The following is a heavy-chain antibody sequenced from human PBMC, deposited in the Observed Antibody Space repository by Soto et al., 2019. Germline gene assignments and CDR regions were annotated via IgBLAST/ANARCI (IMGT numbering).Heavy chain of an antibody. D-gene: IGHD6-19*01. V-gene: IGHV4-34*01. CDR1: GGSFSGYY. J-gene: IGHJ4*02. CDR2: INHSGST. CDR3: ARGTEAVAGNRFSDY. Sequence: QVQLQQWGAGLLKPSETLSLTCAVYGGSFSGYYWSWIRQPPGKGLEWIGEINHSGSTNYNPSLKSRVTISVDTSKNQFSLKLSSVTAADTAVYYCARGTEAVAGNRFSDYWGQGTLVTVSS.